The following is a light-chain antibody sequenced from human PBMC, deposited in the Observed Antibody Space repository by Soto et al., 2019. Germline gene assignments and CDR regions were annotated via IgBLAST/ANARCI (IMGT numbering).Light chain of an antibody. CDR1: SSDVGGYNS. J-gene: IGLJ2*01. CDR3: SSYAGSKNLV. Sequence: QSALTQPPSASGSPGQSVTISRTGTSSDVGGYNSVSWYQQHPGKAPKLVIYEVSKRPSGVPDRFSASKSDNTASLTVSGLQAEDEADYYCSSYAGSKNLVFGGGTKLTVL. V-gene: IGLV2-8*01. CDR2: EVS.